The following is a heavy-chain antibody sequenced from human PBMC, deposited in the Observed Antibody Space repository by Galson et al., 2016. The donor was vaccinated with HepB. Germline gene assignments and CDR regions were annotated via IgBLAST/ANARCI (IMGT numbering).Heavy chain of an antibody. Sequence: SLRLSCAASGFTFRSYAMPWVRQAPGKGLEWVSTISGSGGSTYHADSVKGRFTISSDNSKNTVYLQMNSLRAEDTAVYYCAKFASGTYYLDSFDYWGQGTLVTVSS. CDR3: AKFASGTYYLDSFDY. J-gene: IGHJ4*02. V-gene: IGHV3-23*01. D-gene: IGHD3-10*01. CDR1: GFTFRSYA. CDR2: ISGSGGST.